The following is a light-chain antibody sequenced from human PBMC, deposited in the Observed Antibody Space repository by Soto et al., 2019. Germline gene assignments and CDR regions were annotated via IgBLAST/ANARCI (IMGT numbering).Light chain of an antibody. CDR3: QQYGTSTGYT. CDR2: GAS. Sequence: EIVLTQSPGTLSLSPGERATLSCRASQSVSSSYLVWYQQKPGQAPRLLIYGASSRATGIPDRFSGSGSGTDFTLTISRLEPEDFAVYYCQQYGTSTGYTFGQGTKLEIK. CDR1: QSVSSSY. J-gene: IGKJ2*01. V-gene: IGKV3-20*01.